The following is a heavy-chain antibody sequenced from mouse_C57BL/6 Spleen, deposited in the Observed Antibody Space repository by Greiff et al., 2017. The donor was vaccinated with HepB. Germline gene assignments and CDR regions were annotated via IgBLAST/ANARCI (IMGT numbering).Heavy chain of an antibody. J-gene: IGHJ4*01. D-gene: IGHD2-5*01. V-gene: IGHV1-63*01. Sequence: QVQLQQSGAELVRPGPSVKMSCKASGYTFTNYWIGWAKQRPGHGLEWIGDIYPGGGYTNYNEKFKGKATLTADKSSSTAYMQFSSLTSEDSAIYYCARKSNYVYYAMDYWGQGTSVTVSS. CDR1: GYTFTNYW. CDR3: ARKSNYVYYAMDY. CDR2: IYPGGGYT.